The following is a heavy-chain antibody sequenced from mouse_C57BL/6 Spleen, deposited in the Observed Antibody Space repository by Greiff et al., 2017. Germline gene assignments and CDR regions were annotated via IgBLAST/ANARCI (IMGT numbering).Heavy chain of an antibody. J-gene: IGHJ4*01. CDR3: ARPHYYGSSYHAMDY. CDR2: IDPSDSYT. D-gene: IGHD1-1*01. Sequence: QVQLQQPGAELVRPGTSVKLSCKASGYTFTSYWMHWVKQRPGQGLEWIGVIDPSDSYTNYNQKFKGKATLTVDTSSSTAYMQLSSLTSEDSAVYYCARPHYYGSSYHAMDYWGQGTSVTVSS. V-gene: IGHV1-59*01. CDR1: GYTFTSYW.